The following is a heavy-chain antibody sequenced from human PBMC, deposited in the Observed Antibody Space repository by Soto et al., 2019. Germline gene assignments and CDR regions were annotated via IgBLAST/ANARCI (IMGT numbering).Heavy chain of an antibody. CDR1: GYTFTSYD. J-gene: IGHJ4*02. V-gene: IGHV1-8*01. Sequence: QVQLVQSGAEVKKPAASVKVSCKASGYTFTSYDINWVRQATGQGLEWMGWMNPNSGNTGYAQKFQGRVTMTRNTSISTAYMELSSLRSEDTAVYYCARGVGGGWDSSGYPVDYWGQGTLVTVSS. D-gene: IGHD3-22*01. CDR2: MNPNSGNT. CDR3: ARGVGGGWDSSGYPVDY.